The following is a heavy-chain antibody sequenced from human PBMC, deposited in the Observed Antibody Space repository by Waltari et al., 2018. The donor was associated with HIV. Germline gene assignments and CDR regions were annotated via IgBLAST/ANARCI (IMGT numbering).Heavy chain of an antibody. CDR3: ARAPSSGWYPNWFDA. V-gene: IGHV4-59*01. D-gene: IGHD6-13*01. CDR1: GDSLGASY. J-gene: IGHJ5*02. Sequence: VQLKESGPGLVRPSETLSLTCIVSGDSLGASYWNWMRQPPGKGLEWIGSIHKDDRTTYNPSLKGRVTISEDVSKNVFFLRLTSVSAADTAVYYCARAPSSGWYPNWFDAWGQGILVSVSS. CDR2: IHKDDRT.